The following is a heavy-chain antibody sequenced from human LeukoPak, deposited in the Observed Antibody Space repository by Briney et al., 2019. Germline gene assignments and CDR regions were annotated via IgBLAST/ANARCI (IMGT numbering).Heavy chain of an antibody. CDR1: GGTFSSYA. Sequence: EASVKVSCKASGGTFSSYAIRWVRQAPGQGLEWMGRIIPILGIANYAQKFQGRVTITADKSTSTAYMELSSLRSEDTAVYYCAREKDYYDSSGSSVYFDYWGQGTLVTVSS. CDR2: IIPILGIA. D-gene: IGHD3-22*01. J-gene: IGHJ4*02. CDR3: AREKDYYDSSGSSVYFDY. V-gene: IGHV1-69*04.